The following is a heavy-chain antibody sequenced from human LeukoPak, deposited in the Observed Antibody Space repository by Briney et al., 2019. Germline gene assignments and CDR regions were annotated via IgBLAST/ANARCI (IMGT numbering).Heavy chain of an antibody. V-gene: IGHV4-61*02. D-gene: IGHD1-1*01. CDR1: GGSISRGSYH. J-gene: IGHJ4*02. CDR2: FYTSGTP. Sequence: PSQTLSLTCTVSGGSISRGSYHWSWIRQPAGKGLEWIGRFYTSGTPIYNPSLKSRVTILVDTSKNQFSLKLSSVTAADTAVYYCAREDWNDEVDYWGQGTLVTVSS. CDR3: AREDWNDEVDY.